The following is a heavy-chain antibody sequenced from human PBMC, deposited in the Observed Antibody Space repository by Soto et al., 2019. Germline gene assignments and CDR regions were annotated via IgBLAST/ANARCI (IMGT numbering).Heavy chain of an antibody. CDR1: GFTFSSYW. J-gene: IGHJ4*02. Sequence: GGSLRLSCAASGFTFSSYWMSWVRQAPGKGLEWVANIKQDGSEKYYVDSVKGRFTISRDNAKNSLYLQMNSLRAEDTAVYYCARAAEKVLRWNAQGGYFDYWGQGTLVTVSS. CDR2: IKQDGSEK. CDR3: ARAAEKVLRWNAQGGYFDY. V-gene: IGHV3-7*01. D-gene: IGHD1-1*01.